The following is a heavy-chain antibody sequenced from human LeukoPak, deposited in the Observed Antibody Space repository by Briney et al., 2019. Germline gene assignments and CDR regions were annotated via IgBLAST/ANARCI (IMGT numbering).Heavy chain of an antibody. J-gene: IGHJ6*02. Sequence: SQTLSLTCAISGDSVSSNSAAWNWIRQSPSRGLEWLGRTYYRSKWYNDYAVSVKSRITINPDTSKNQFSLKLSSVTAADTAVYYCASGYSGYGYYYYGMDVWGQGTTVTVSS. CDR1: GDSVSSNSAA. CDR2: TYYRSKWYN. CDR3: ASGYSGYGYYYYGMDV. D-gene: IGHD5-12*01. V-gene: IGHV6-1*01.